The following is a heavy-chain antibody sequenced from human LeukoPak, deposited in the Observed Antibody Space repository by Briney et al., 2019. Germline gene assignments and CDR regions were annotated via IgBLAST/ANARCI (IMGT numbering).Heavy chain of an antibody. V-gene: IGHV4-34*01. D-gene: IGHD4-17*01. CDR3: ARTPSTVTTEGAYYYYYMDV. Sequence: SETLSLTCAVYGGSFSGYYWSWLRQPPGKGLEWIGEINHSGSTNYNPSLKSRVTIPVDTSKNQFSLKLSSVTAADTAVYYCARTPSTVTTEGAYYYYYMDVWGKGTTVTVSS. CDR2: INHSGST. CDR1: GGSFSGYY. J-gene: IGHJ6*03.